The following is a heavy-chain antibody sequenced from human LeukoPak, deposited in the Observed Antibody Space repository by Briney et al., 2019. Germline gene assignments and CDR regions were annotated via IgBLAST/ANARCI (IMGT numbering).Heavy chain of an antibody. V-gene: IGHV3-23*01. D-gene: IGHD2-15*01. CDR3: AKEGYCSGGPCYRVFDY. J-gene: IGHJ4*02. Sequence: GGSLRLSCAASGFTFSSYAMSWVRQAPGKGLEWVSAISGSGGSTYSADSVKGRFTISRDNSKNTLYLQMNSLRAEDTAVYYCAKEGYCSGGPCYRVFDYWGQGTLVTVSS. CDR1: GFTFSSYA. CDR2: ISGSGGST.